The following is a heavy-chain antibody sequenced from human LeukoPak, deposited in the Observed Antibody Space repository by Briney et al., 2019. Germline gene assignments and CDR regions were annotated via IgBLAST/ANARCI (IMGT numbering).Heavy chain of an antibody. Sequence: PGGSLRLSCAASGFTFSGYAMSWVRQAPGRGLEWVSAISGSGSRTYYADSVKGRFTISRDISKNTLYLQMNSLRAEDTAVYYCAKSILDYYDNSGSDYWGQGTLVTVSS. CDR2: ISGSGSRT. D-gene: IGHD3-22*01. J-gene: IGHJ4*02. CDR3: AKSILDYYDNSGSDY. V-gene: IGHV3-23*01. CDR1: GFTFSGYA.